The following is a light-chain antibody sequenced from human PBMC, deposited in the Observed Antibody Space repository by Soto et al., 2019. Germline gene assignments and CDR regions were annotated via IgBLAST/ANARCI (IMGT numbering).Light chain of an antibody. Sequence: DIELTQSPSSLSASVGDRVTITCRASQSISTYLNWYQQKGGKAPKLLIHGASSLQSGVPLRFSATGSGTDFSLTIMSLQPEDFATYYCQQSYSTLPSFGGGTKVEI. J-gene: IGKJ4*01. CDR1: QSISTY. V-gene: IGKV1-39*01. CDR3: QQSYSTLPS. CDR2: GAS.